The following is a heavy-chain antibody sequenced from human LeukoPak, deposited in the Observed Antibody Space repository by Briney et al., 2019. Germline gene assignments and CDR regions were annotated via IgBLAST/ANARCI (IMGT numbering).Heavy chain of an antibody. V-gene: IGHV4-4*07. D-gene: IGHD6-19*01. CDR3: AREGYSSGWYYFDY. Sequence: SETLSLTCTVSSGSISSYYWSWIRQPAGKGLEWIGRIYTSGSTNYKSSLKSRVTMSVDTSKNQFSLKLSSVTAADTAVYYCAREGYSSGWYYFDYWGQGTLVTVSS. J-gene: IGHJ4*02. CDR1: SGSISSYY. CDR2: IYTSGST.